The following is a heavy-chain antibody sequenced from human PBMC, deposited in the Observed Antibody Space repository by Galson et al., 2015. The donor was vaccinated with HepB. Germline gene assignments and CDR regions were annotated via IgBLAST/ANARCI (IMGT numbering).Heavy chain of an antibody. CDR2: ISWKSDFT. J-gene: IGHJ6*02. CDR1: GFTFEDYA. CDR3: AQDLTYYYGSGSYFVGMDA. D-gene: IGHD3-10*01. V-gene: IGHV3-9*01. Sequence: SLRLSCAASGFTFEDYAMHWVRQVPGKGLEWFSGISWKSDFTGYADSVRGRFTISRDNAKYSLYLQMNSLRTEDTALYYCAQDLTYYYGSGSYFVGMDAWGQGTTVTVS.